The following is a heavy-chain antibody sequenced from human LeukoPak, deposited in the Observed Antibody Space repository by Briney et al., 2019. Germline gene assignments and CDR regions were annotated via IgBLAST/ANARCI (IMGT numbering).Heavy chain of an antibody. CDR3: ARGGKRYSSSRRLYNWFDP. CDR2: INPNSGGT. CDR1: GYTFTGYY. Sequence: ASVKVSCKASGYTFTGYYMHWVRQAPGQGLEWMGWINPNSGGTNYAQKFQGRVTMTRDTSISTAYMELSRLRSDDTAVYYCARGGKRYSSSRRLYNWFDPWGQGTLVTVSS. J-gene: IGHJ5*02. V-gene: IGHV1-2*02. D-gene: IGHD6-13*01.